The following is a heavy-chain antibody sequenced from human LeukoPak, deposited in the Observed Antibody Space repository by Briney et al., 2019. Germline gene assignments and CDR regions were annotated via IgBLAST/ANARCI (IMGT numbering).Heavy chain of an antibody. Sequence: PSETLSLTCAVYGGSFSGYYWSWIRQPPGKGLEWIGEINRSGGTNYNPSLKSRVTISVDTSKNQFSLNLSSVTAADTAVYYCARAPHFFDTSGSRYYFDYWGQGALVTVSS. CDR3: ARAPHFFDTSGSRYYFDY. V-gene: IGHV4-34*01. CDR2: INRSGGT. D-gene: IGHD3-22*01. J-gene: IGHJ4*02. CDR1: GGSFSGYY.